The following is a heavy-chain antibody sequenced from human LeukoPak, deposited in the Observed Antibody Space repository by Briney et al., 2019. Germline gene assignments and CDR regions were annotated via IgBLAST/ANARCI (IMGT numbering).Heavy chain of an antibody. CDR1: GGSISSGGYS. D-gene: IGHD1-1*01. J-gene: IGHJ6*02. CDR3: ARASKVPHGRLYYYGMNV. V-gene: IGHV4-30-2*01. Sequence: SQTLSLTCAVSGGSISSGGYSWSWIRQPPGKGLEWIGYIYHSGSTYYNPSLKSRVTISVDRSKNQFSLKLSSVTAADTAVYYCARASKVPHGRLYYYGMNVWGQGTTVTVSS. CDR2: IYHSGST.